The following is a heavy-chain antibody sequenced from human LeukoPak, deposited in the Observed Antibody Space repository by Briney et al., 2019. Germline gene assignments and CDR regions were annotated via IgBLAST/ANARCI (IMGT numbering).Heavy chain of an antibody. V-gene: IGHV3-23*01. CDR3: AKTHIPKYSGSFYYFDY. J-gene: IGHJ4*02. Sequence: GGSLRLSCAASGFTFSSCGMSWVRQAPGKGLEWVSAISGSGGSTYYADSVKGRFTISKDNSKNTLYLQMNSLRAEDTAVYYCAKTHIPKYSGSFYYFDYWGQGTLVTVSS. CDR1: GFTFSSCG. CDR2: ISGSGGST. D-gene: IGHD1-26*01.